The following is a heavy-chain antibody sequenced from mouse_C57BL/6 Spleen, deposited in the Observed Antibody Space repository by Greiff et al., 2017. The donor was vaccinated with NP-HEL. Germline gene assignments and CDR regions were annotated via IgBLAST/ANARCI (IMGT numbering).Heavy chain of an antibody. CDR3: ARITGTFDY. CDR1: GYTFTSYT. D-gene: IGHD4-1*01. Sequence: VKLQESGAELARPGASVKMSCKASGYTFTSYTMHWVKQRPGQGLEWIGYINPSSGYPKYNQKFKDKATLTADKSSSTAYMQLSSLTSEDSAVYYCARITGTFDYWGQGTTLTVSS. V-gene: IGHV1-4*01. J-gene: IGHJ2*01. CDR2: INPSSGYP.